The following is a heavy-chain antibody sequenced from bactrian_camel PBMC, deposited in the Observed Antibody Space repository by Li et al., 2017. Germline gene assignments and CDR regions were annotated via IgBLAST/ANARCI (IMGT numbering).Heavy chain of an antibody. CDR2: VSSSGGSV. CDR1: GFTNSRYA. Sequence: VQLVESGGGLVQPGESLRLSCVASGFTNSRYAMSWVRQAPGKGLEWVSSVSSSGGSVYYADSVEARFTSSRDNAKNMVYLQMDSLKPEDTAMYYCKTMRVRGYFCGGLGQFGQGTQVTVS. D-gene: IGHD1*01. V-gene: IGHV3S35*01. J-gene: IGHJ4*01.